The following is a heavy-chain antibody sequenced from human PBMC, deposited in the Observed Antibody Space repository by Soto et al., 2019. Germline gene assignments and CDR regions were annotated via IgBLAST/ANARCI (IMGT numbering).Heavy chain of an antibody. CDR1: GFTLGNYW. CDR3: VLRNPRLLWFGELMASCYYYYGMDV. V-gene: IGHV3-23*01. CDR2: ISGSGGST. D-gene: IGHD3-10*01. J-gene: IGHJ6*02. Sequence: PGGSLRLSCAASGFTLGNYWMHWVRQAPGKGLEWVSAISGSGGSTYYADSVKSRFTISRDNSKNTLYLQMNSLRAEDTAVYYCVLRNPRLLWFGELMASCYYYYGMDVWGQGTTVTVSS.